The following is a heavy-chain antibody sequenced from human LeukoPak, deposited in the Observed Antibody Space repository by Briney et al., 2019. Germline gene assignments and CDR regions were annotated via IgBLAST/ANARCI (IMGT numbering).Heavy chain of an antibody. CDR2: ISSSSGTI. D-gene: IGHD6-19*01. CDR3: ARSARAGYSSGWYTPADY. J-gene: IGHJ4*02. Sequence: PGGSLRLSCAASGFTFSSYSMNWVRQAPGKGLEWVSYISSSSGTIYYADSVKGRFTISRDNAKNSLYLQMNSLRAEDTAVFYCARSARAGYSSGWYTPADYWGQGTLVTVSS. CDR1: GFTFSSYS. V-gene: IGHV3-48*01.